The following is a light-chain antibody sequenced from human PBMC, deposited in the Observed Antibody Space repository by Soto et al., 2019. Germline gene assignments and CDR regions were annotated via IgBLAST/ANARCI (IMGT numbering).Light chain of an antibody. CDR3: QQYNSYSRS. CDR1: QSISDW. J-gene: IGKJ1*01. Sequence: DIQMTQSPSTLSASVGDRVTITCRASQSISDWLAWYQQKTGKAPKLLIYKASSLKSGVPSRFSGSGSGTEFTLTITSLQPDDFSTYFCQQYNSYSRSVGQGTKVEIK. CDR2: KAS. V-gene: IGKV1-5*03.